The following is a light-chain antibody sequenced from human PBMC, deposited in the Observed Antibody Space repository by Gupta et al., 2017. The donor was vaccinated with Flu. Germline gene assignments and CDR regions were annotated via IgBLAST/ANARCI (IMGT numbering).Light chain of an antibody. V-gene: IGLV2-8*01. Sequence: SALTQPHSASGSPGQSVTISCTGTSSAVGGYDYVSGYQHHPGKAPKVMIYEGNKRTSGVPDRFSGSKSGTSASLTVAGRQAEDEDDYYCSSEACNTYVFGTGTKVTVL. J-gene: IGLJ1*01. CDR2: EGN. CDR1: SSAVGGYDY. CDR3: SSEACNTYV.